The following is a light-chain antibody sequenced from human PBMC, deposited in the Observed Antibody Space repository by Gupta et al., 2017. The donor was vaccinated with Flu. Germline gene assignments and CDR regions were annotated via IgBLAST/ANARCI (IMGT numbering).Light chain of an antibody. CDR2: DNH. Sequence: QSVLSQPPSMSAAPGQKVNISCLRSSSNIGINYVSWYQQLPGTAPKLLIFDNHKRPSGIPDRFSGSKSGTSATLGITGLQTGDEADYYCGTWDNSLSAMVFGGGTKLTVL. CDR3: GTWDNSLSAMV. V-gene: IGLV1-51*01. J-gene: IGLJ3*02. CDR1: SSNIGINY.